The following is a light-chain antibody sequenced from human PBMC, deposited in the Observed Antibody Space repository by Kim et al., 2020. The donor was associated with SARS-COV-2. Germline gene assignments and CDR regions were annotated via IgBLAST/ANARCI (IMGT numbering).Light chain of an antibody. V-gene: IGLV2-11*01. Sequence: PGHSVTMSCPGSSSDVGRYNYVSWYQQHPGNAPKVMIYDVTKRPSGVPDRFSCSKSCNTASLTISGLQGEDEAEYYCCSFAGNSVVFGGGTQLTVL. CDR1: SSDVGRYNY. J-gene: IGLJ2*01. CDR2: DVT. CDR3: CSFAGNSVV.